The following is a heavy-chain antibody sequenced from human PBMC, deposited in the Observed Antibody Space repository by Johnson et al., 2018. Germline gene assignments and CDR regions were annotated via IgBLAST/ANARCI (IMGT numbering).Heavy chain of an antibody. CDR3: ARGLSGFDAFDM. D-gene: IGHD3-16*01. Sequence: VQLVESGGGLVQPGGSLRLSCVTSGFTFSSYAMNWVRQAPGKGLEWVSGLNGGGGTIYYGDSVKGRFTISRDNSKNILYLEMNSLRAEDTALYYCARGLSGFDAFDMRGRGTMVTVSS. V-gene: IGHV3-23*04. J-gene: IGHJ3*02. CDR2: LNGGGGTI. CDR1: GFTFSSYA.